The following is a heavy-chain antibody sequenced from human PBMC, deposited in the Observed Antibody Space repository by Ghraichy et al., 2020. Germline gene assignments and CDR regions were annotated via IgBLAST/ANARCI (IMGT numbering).Heavy chain of an antibody. Sequence: GGSLRLSCAASGFRFEKFSLHWVRQAPGKGLEWVSLIGAKGDVTFYADSVRGRFTASRDNRRKSLYLQINALTTEDTALYYCTKESSSGWITYDSWGQGTLATVSS. CDR2: IGAKGDVT. D-gene: IGHD6-19*01. CDR1: GFRFEKFS. V-gene: IGHV3-43*01. CDR3: TKESSSGWITYDS. J-gene: IGHJ4*02.